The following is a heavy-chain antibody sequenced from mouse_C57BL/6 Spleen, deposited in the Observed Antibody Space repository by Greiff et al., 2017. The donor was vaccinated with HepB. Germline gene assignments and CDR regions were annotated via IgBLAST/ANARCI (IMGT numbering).Heavy chain of an antibody. CDR1: GYTFTSYW. Sequence: QVQLQQSGAELVKPGASVKLSCKASGYTFTSYWMHWVKQRPGQGLEWIGMIHPNSGSTNYNEKFKSKATLTVDKSSSTAYMQLSSLTSEDSAVYYCARRDGSSYLWYFDVWGTGTTVTVSS. CDR2: IHPNSGST. V-gene: IGHV1-64*01. J-gene: IGHJ1*03. CDR3: ARRDGSSYLWYFDV. D-gene: IGHD1-1*01.